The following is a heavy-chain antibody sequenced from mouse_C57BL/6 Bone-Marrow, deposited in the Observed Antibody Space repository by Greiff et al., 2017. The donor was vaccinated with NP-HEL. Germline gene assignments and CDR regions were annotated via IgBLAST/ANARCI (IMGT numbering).Heavy chain of an antibody. V-gene: IGHV1-82*01. Sequence: VQLQQSGPELVKPGASVKISCKASGYAFSSSWMNWVKQRPGKGLEWIGRIYPGDGDTNYNGKFKGKATLTADKSSSTAYMQLSSLTSEDSAVYFCAREGGNLAWFAYWGQGTLVTVSA. J-gene: IGHJ3*01. CDR2: IYPGDGDT. D-gene: IGHD2-1*01. CDR1: GYAFSSSW. CDR3: AREGGNLAWFAY.